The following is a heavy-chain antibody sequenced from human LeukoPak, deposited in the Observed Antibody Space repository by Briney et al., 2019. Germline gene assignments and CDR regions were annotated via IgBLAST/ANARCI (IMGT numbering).Heavy chain of an antibody. V-gene: IGHV3-74*01. Sequence: GGSLRLSCAASGFTFSSSWMHWVRQAPGKGLVWVSRINTDGTRTTYAEFVKGRFTISRDNAKNTLYLQMNSLRAEDTAVYYCARAYYDFLTGYSHDALDIWGQGTMVTVSS. J-gene: IGHJ3*02. CDR1: GFTFSSSW. D-gene: IGHD3-9*01. CDR2: INTDGTRT. CDR3: ARAYYDFLTGYSHDALDI.